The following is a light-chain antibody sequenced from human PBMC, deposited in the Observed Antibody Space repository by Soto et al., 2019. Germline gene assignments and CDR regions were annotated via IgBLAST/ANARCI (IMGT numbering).Light chain of an antibody. CDR2: EVT. J-gene: IGLJ2*01. CDR1: SSDVGGYNY. Sequence: QSALTQPASVSGSPGQSTTISCTGTSSDVGGYNYVSWYQQHPGKAPKLMIYEVTNRPSGVSDRFSGSKSGNTASLTISGLQAEDEADYYCNSYTTSSPYVGFGGGTKLTVL. V-gene: IGLV2-14*01. CDR3: NSYTTSSPYVG.